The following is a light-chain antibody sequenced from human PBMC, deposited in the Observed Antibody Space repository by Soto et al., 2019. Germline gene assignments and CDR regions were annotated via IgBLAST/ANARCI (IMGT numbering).Light chain of an antibody. Sequence: DIQMTQSPSSLSASVGDRVTITCQASHDIKDFLNWFQEKPGKAPKLLIYDASNLQTGVPSRFSGSGSGTHFTFTISSLQPEDIATYYCQRYDSLPPTFGQGTPLDIK. CDR2: DAS. V-gene: IGKV1-33*01. CDR1: HDIKDF. CDR3: QRYDSLPPT. J-gene: IGKJ5*01.